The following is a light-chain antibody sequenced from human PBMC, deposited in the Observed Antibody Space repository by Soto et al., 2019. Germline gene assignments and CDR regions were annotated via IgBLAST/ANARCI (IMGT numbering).Light chain of an antibody. V-gene: IGKV3-15*01. CDR1: QSVSSN. J-gene: IGKJ1*01. CDR3: QQYNNWPGT. Sequence: EMVMTQSPATLSVSPVERATLSCMASQSVSSNLAWYQQKPGQAPRLLIYGASTRATGIPARFSGSGSGTEFTLTISSLQSEDFAVYYCQQYNNWPGTFGQGTKVDIK. CDR2: GAS.